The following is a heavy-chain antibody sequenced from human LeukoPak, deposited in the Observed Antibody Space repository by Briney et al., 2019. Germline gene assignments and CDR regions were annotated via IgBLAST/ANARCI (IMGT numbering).Heavy chain of an antibody. CDR2: IYNNGST. CDR3: ARSFNEKYYFES. D-gene: IGHD2-8*01. J-gene: IGHJ4*02. Sequence: SSQTLSLTCTVSRGSISSGNYYWSWIRQPAGKGLEWVGRIYNNGSTNYSPSLKSRVAMSLDTSKNQVSLYLTSVTAADTAMYFCARSFNEKYYFESWGQGTLVTVSS. CDR1: RGSISSGNYY. V-gene: IGHV4-61*02.